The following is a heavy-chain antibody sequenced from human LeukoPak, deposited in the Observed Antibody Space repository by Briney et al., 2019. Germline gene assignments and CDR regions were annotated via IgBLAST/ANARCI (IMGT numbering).Heavy chain of an antibody. V-gene: IGHV3-30*02. CDR2: IRYDGSNK. Sequence: GGSLRLSCAASGFTFSSYGMHWVRQAPGKGLEWVAFIRYDGSNKYYADSVKGRFTISRDNSKNTLYLQMNSLRAEGTAVYYCAKDTYSGYDSGDWGQGTLVTVSS. D-gene: IGHD5-12*01. CDR1: GFTFSSYG. CDR3: AKDTYSGYDSGD. J-gene: IGHJ4*02.